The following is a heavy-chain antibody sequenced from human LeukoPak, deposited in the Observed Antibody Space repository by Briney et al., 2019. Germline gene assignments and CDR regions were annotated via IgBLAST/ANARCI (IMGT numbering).Heavy chain of an antibody. J-gene: IGHJ5*02. D-gene: IGHD5-18*01. CDR2: IQSDGSKQ. CDR3: ARDVDTSSHSSQHDP. V-gene: IGHV3-33*01. Sequence: PGGSLRLSCATAGFTFCTFGIHWVRQTPGKGLEWAAAIQSDGSKQYYGDSVKGRFTISRDSSKNTVYLQMNSLRDEDTAVYYCARDVDTSSHSSQHDPWGQGTLVTVSS. CDR1: GFTFCTFG.